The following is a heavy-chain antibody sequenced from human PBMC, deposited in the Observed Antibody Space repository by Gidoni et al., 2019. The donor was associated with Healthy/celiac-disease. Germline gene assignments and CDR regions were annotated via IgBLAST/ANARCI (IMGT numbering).Heavy chain of an antibody. CDR2: INHSGST. V-gene: IGHV4-34*01. CDR1: GGSFSGYY. D-gene: IGHD1-20*01. J-gene: IGHJ6*02. CDR3: ARVPGMNYYYYYGMDV. Sequence: QVQLQQWGAGLLKPSETLSLTCAIYGGSFSGYYWSWIRQPPGKGLEWIGEINHSGSTNYNPSLKSRVTISVDTSKNQFSLKLSSVTAADTAVYYCARVPGMNYYYYYGMDVWGQGTTVTVSS.